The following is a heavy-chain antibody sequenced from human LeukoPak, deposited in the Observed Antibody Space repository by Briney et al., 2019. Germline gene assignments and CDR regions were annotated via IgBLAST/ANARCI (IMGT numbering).Heavy chain of an antibody. D-gene: IGHD3-16*02. Sequence: GGSLRLSCAASGFTSSTYAIHWVRQAPGKGLEWVAVIWFDGSEQYYADSVKGRFIISRDNSKSTSNLQLNSLRAEDTAVYYCAREGDSRWGELSPWGQGTLATVSS. CDR1: GFTSSTYA. CDR2: IWFDGSEQ. V-gene: IGHV3-33*01. J-gene: IGHJ1*01. CDR3: AREGDSRWGELSP.